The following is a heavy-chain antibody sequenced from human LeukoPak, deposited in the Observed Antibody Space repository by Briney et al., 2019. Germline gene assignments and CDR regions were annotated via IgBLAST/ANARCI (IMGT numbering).Heavy chain of an antibody. Sequence: SVKVSCKASGGTFSSYAISWVRQAPGQGLEWMGGIIPIFGTANYAQKFQGRVTITADESTSTAYMELSSLRSEDTAVCYCARDRYSSSWYYYGMDVWGQGTTVTVSS. CDR3: ARDRYSSSWYYYGMDV. J-gene: IGHJ6*02. CDR1: GGTFSSYA. D-gene: IGHD6-13*01. V-gene: IGHV1-69*01. CDR2: IIPIFGTA.